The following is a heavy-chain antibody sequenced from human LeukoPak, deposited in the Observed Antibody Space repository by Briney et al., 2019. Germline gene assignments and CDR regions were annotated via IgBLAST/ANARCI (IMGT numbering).Heavy chain of an antibody. CDR1: GGSISSGGYY. CDR2: IYYSGST. V-gene: IGHV4-31*03. CDR3: ATRVRRGSRLDY. D-gene: IGHD2-2*01. Sequence: SQTLSLTCTVSGGSISSGGYYWSWIRQHPGKGLEWIGYIYYSGSTYYNPSLKSRVTISVDTSKNQFSLKLSSVTAADTAVYYCATRVRRGSRLDYWGQGTLVTVSS. J-gene: IGHJ4*02.